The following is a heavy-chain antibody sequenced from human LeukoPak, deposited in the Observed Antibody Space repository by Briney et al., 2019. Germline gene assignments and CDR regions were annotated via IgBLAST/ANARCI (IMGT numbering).Heavy chain of an antibody. CDR1: GYTFTGYY. D-gene: IGHD6-6*01. Sequence: ASVKVFCKASGYTFTGYYMHWVRQAPGQGLEWMGWINPNSGGTNYAQKFQGRVTMTRDTSISTAYMELSRLRSDDTAVYYCARETEYSSSSDSYYFDYWGQGTLVTVSS. V-gene: IGHV1-2*02. J-gene: IGHJ4*02. CDR3: ARETEYSSSSDSYYFDY. CDR2: INPNSGGT.